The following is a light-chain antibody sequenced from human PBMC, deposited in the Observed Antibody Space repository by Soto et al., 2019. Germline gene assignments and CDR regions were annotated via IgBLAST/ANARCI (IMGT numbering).Light chain of an antibody. V-gene: IGKV3-15*01. Sequence: EIVMTQSPATLSVSPGERATLSCRASQSVSTNLAWYQQKPGQAPRLLIYDASTRATDIPARFSGSGSGTEFTLTINSLQSEDFAVYYCQQYNNWPPWTFGQGTKVEIK. CDR3: QQYNNWPPWT. CDR1: QSVSTN. CDR2: DAS. J-gene: IGKJ1*01.